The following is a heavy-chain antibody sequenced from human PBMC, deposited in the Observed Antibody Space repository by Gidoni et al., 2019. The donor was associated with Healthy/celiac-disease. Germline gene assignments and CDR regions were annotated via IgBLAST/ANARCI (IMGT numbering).Heavy chain of an antibody. D-gene: IGHD1-26*01. CDR3: ARESVGATIHLPRYNWFDP. V-gene: IGHV3-21*01. CDR1: GFTFSSYS. Sequence: EVQLVESGGGLVKPGGSLRLSCAASGFTFSSYSMNWVRQAPGKGLEWVSSISSSGSTIYYADSVKGRFTISRDNAKNSLYLQMNSLRAEDTAVYYCARESVGATIHLPRYNWFDPWGQGTLVTVSS. CDR2: ISSSGSTI. J-gene: IGHJ5*02.